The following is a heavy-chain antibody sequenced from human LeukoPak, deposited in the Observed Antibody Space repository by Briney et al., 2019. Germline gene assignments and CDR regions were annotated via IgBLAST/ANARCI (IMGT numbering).Heavy chain of an antibody. CDR3: AGEDNSSGYRPFDI. V-gene: IGHV1-2*06. J-gene: IGHJ3*02. CDR2: INPNNGGT. D-gene: IGHD3-22*01. Sequence: GASVKVSCKASGGTFSNYGISWVRQAPGQGLEWMGRINPNNGGTNYAQKFQGRVTMTRDMSMSTAYMELSRLRSDDTAVYYCAGEDNSSGYRPFDIWGQGTMVTVPS. CDR1: GGTFSNYG.